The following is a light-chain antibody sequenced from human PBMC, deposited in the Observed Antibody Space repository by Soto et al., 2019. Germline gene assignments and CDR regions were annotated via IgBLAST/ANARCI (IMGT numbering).Light chain of an antibody. CDR1: RSNIGSNT. V-gene: IGLV1-44*01. Sequence: QLVLTQPPSASGTPGQRVTISCSGSRSNIGSNTVNWYQQLPGTAPKLLICTNNQRPSGVPDRFSGSKSGTSASLAISGLQSEDEADYYCAAWEDSLNGVVVGGGTKLTVL. CDR3: AAWEDSLNGVV. CDR2: TNN. J-gene: IGLJ2*01.